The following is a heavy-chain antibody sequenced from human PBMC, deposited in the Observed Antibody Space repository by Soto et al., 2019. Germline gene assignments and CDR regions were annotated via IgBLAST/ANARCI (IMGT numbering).Heavy chain of an antibody. D-gene: IGHD2-2*01. CDR2: IDPSDSYT. J-gene: IGHJ6*02. CDR3: ASSPRGYCSSTSCRELGNYYGMDV. CDR1: GYSFTTYW. Sequence: PGESLKISCKGSGYSFTTYWINWVRQMPGKGLEWVGRIDPSDSYTNYSPSFQGHVTISADKSISTAYLQWSSLKASDTAMYYCASSPRGYCSSTSCRELGNYYGMDVWGQGTTVTVSS. V-gene: IGHV5-10-1*01.